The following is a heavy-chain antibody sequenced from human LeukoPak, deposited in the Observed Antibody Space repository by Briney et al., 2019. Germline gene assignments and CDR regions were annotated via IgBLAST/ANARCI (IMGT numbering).Heavy chain of an antibody. Sequence: GGSLSLSCAASGFTFSSYAMSWVRQAPGKGLEWVSAINGSGGSTNYADSVKGRFTISRDNSKNTLNPQLNSLRAEDTAVYYCAKDLRSTSTNWFDPWGQGTLVTVSS. D-gene: IGHD2-2*01. CDR2: INGSGGST. CDR3: AKDLRSTSTNWFDP. V-gene: IGHV3-23*01. J-gene: IGHJ5*02. CDR1: GFTFSSYA.